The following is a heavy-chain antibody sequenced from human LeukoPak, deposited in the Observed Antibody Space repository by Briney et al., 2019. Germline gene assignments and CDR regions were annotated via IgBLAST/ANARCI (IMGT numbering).Heavy chain of an antibody. CDR1: GGSFSGYY. Sequence: SETLSLTCAVYGGSFSGYYWSWIRQPPGKGLEWIGEINHSGGTNYNPSLKSRVTISVDTSKNQFSLKLSSVTAADTAVYYCARTVGYDTFDYWGQGTLVTVSS. CDR3: ARTVGYDTFDY. J-gene: IGHJ4*02. V-gene: IGHV4-34*01. CDR2: INHSGGT. D-gene: IGHD5-12*01.